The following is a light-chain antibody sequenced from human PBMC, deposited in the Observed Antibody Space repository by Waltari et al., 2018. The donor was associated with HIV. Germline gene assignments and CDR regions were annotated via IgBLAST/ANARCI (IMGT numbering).Light chain of an antibody. Sequence: QSSLTQPASVSGSPGHSLTLSCTATSSDVADYNYVPWYQQHPGKAPKLIIYDVRNRPSGVSNRFSGSKSGNTASLTISGLQTEDEADYYCSSYTSSSTRVFGTGTKVTVL. CDR1: SSDVADYNY. J-gene: IGLJ1*01. V-gene: IGLV2-14*01. CDR3: SSYTSSSTRV. CDR2: DVR.